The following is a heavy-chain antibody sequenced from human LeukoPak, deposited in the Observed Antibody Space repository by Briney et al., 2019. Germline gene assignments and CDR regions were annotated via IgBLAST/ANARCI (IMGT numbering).Heavy chain of an antibody. CDR2: IIPIFGTA. J-gene: IGHJ4*02. D-gene: IGHD3-10*01. CDR3: ARGSYYYGSGDPGY. V-gene: IGHV1-69*13. CDR1: GGTFSSYA. Sequence: ASVKVSCKASGGTFSSYAISWVRQAPGQGLEWMGGIIPIFGTANYAQKFQGRVTITADESTSTAYMELSSLRSEDTAVYYCARGSYYYGSGDPGYWGQGTLVTVSS.